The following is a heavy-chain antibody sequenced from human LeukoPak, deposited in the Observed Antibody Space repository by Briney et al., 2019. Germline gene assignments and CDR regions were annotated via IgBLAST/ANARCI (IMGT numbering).Heavy chain of an antibody. CDR1: GGSFSGYC. Sequence: PSETLSLTCAVYGGSFSGYCWSWIRQPPGKGLEWIGEINHSGSTNYNPSLKSRVTISVDTSKNQFSLKLSSVTAADTAVYYCELMTNDFWSGPFDYWGQGTLVTVSS. V-gene: IGHV4-34*01. D-gene: IGHD3-3*01. CDR2: INHSGST. J-gene: IGHJ4*02. CDR3: ELMTNDFWSGPFDY.